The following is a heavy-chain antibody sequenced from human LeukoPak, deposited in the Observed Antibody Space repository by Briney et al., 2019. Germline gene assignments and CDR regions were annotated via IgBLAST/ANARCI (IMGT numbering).Heavy chain of an antibody. J-gene: IGHJ6*03. Sequence: GGSLRLSCAASGFTFSSYWMSWVRQVPGKGLEWVSNIKTDGSEKYYLDSVKGRFTISRDNAKTSLYLQMNSLRAEDTAVYYCARVRTTYYYYYMDVWGKGTTVTVSS. CDR2: IKTDGSEK. CDR3: ARVRTTYYYYYMDV. CDR1: GFTFSSYW. V-gene: IGHV3-7*03. D-gene: IGHD1-14*01.